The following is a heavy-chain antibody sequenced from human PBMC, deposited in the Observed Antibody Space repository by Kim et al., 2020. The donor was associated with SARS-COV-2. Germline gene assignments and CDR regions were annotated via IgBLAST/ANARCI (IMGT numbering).Heavy chain of an antibody. CDR3: AKAHGSGTYAYFDY. Sequence: GGSLRLSCVASGFTFTYFSMSWVRQAPGKGLEWVSAVSGRGDNTYFADSVKGRFTISRDNSKNTVYLQMNSLRVEDTAVYYCAKAHGSGTYAYFDYWGQG. J-gene: IGHJ4*02. CDR2: VSGRGDNT. D-gene: IGHD3-10*01. CDR1: GFTFTYFS. V-gene: IGHV3-23*01.